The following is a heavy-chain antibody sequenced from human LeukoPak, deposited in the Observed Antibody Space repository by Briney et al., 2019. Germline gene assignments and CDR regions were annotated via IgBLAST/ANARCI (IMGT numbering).Heavy chain of an antibody. CDR2: ISYDGTNK. J-gene: IGHJ4*02. CDR1: GFNLNIYA. V-gene: IGHV3-30*04. Sequence: WGSLRISFGAPGFNLNIYAMHRGRQGPGKGVGGGAVISYDGTNKYYADSVKGRFTISRDNSKNTVYLEMNSLRAEDTAVYYCAKEYYYDSSAYSDYWGQGTLVTVSS. D-gene: IGHD3-22*01. CDR3: AKEYYYDSSAYSDY.